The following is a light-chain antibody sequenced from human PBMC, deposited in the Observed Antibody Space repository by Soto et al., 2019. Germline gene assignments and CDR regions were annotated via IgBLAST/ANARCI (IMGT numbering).Light chain of an antibody. J-gene: IGKJ1*01. CDR1: QGISNN. CDR3: QKYNSAPRT. Sequence: DIEMTQSPASLSASVGDRVTITCRASQGISNNLAWYQQKPGQVPKLLIYAASTLHSGIPSRFSGSGSGTDFTLTISSLQSEDFATYYCQKYNSAPRTFGQGTKVEIK. V-gene: IGKV1-27*01. CDR2: AAS.